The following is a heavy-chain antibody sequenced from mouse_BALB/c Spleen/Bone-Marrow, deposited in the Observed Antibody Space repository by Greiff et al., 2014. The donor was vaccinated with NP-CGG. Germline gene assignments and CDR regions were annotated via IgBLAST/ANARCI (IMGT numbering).Heavy chain of an antibody. CDR3: ARSGERYGAMDY. V-gene: IGHV5-4*02. CDR1: GFTFSDYY. J-gene: IGHJ4*01. D-gene: IGHD2-10*02. Sequence: EVMLVESGGGLVKPGGSLKLSCAASGFTFSDYYMYWVRQTPEKRLEWVATISDGGGYTYYPDSVWGRFTISRDNAKNNLYLQMSSLKSEDTAMYYCARSGERYGAMDYGGQGTSVTVFS. CDR2: ISDGGGYT.